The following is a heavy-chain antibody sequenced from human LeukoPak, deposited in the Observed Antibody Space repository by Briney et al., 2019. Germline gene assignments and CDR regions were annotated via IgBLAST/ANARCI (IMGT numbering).Heavy chain of an antibody. J-gene: IGHJ5*02. CDR1: GGSISSSSYY. CDR3: ARGHSITIFGVVIIGVNWFDP. V-gene: IGHV4-39*07. CDR2: IYYSGST. D-gene: IGHD3-3*01. Sequence: SETLSLTCTVSGGSISSSSYYWGWIRQPPGKGLEWIGSIYYSGSTYYNPSLKSRVTISVDTSKNQFSLKLSSVTAADTAVYYCARGHSITIFGVVIIGVNWFDPWGQGTLVTVSS.